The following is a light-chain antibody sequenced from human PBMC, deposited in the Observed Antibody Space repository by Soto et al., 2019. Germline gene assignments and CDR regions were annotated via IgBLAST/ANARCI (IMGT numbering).Light chain of an antibody. CDR1: SSNIGSDF. V-gene: IGLV1-47*01. J-gene: IGLJ1*01. Sequence: QSALTQPPSASGTPGQRVTISCSGSSSNIGSDFVYWYQQLPGTAPKLLIYHNYQRPSGVPDRFSGSKSGTSGSLAISDLRSEDEADYYCSAWEDSRSAYVFGAGTKVTVL. CDR3: SAWEDSRSAYV. CDR2: HNY.